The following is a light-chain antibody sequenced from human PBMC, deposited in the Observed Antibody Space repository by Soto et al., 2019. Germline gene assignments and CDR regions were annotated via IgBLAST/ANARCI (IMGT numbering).Light chain of an antibody. CDR1: QSIATY. Sequence: DIQMTQSPSSLSASVGDRVTITCRASQSIATYLNWYQHKPGTAPKLLIYGASTLQSGVPSRFRGSGSGTEFTLTISSLQSEDFASYYCQQSYSTIRSFGGGTKVDIK. CDR3: QQSYSTIRS. J-gene: IGKJ4*01. CDR2: GAS. V-gene: IGKV1-39*01.